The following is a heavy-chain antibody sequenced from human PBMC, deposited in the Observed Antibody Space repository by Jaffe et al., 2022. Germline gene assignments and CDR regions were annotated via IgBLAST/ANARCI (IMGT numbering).Heavy chain of an antibody. CDR3: ARDREDIVVVVAAPTNYYYYYMDV. Sequence: QVQLQESGPGLVKPSGTLSLTCAVSGGSISSSNWWSWVRQPPGKGLEWIGEIYHSGSTNYNPSLKSRVTISVDKSKNQFSLKLSSVTAADTAVYYCARDREDIVVVVAAPTNYYYYYMDVWGKGTTVTVSS. J-gene: IGHJ6*03. V-gene: IGHV4-4*02. CDR1: GGSISSSNW. D-gene: IGHD2-15*01. CDR2: IYHSGST.